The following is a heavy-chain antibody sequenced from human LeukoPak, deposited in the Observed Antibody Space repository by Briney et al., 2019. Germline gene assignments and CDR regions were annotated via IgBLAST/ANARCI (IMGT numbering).Heavy chain of an antibody. Sequence: SETLSLTCTVSGGSISSYYWSWIRQPPGKGLEWIGEINHSGSTNYNPSLKSRVTISVDTSKNQFSLKLSSVTAADTAVYYCAKRGGYSYGSILPLYFDYWGQGTLVTVSS. CDR1: GGSISSYY. J-gene: IGHJ4*02. V-gene: IGHV4-34*01. CDR2: INHSGST. CDR3: AKRGGYSYGSILPLYFDY. D-gene: IGHD5-18*01.